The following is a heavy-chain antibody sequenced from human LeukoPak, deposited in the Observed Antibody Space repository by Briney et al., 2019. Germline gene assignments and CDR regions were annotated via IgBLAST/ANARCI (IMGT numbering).Heavy chain of an antibody. CDR2: IIPIFGTA. Sequence: SVRVSCKASGGTFSSYAISWVRQAPGQGLEWMGGIIPIFGTANYAQKFQGRVTITTDESTSTAYMELSSLRSEDTAVYYCARGDSSGYYYGQFDYWGQGTLVTVSS. D-gene: IGHD3-22*01. CDR3: ARGDSSGYYYGQFDY. J-gene: IGHJ4*02. V-gene: IGHV1-69*05. CDR1: GGTFSSYA.